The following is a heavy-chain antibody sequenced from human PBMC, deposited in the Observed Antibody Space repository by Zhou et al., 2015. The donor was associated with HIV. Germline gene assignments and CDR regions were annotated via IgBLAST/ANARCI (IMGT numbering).Heavy chain of an antibody. CDR1: GYTFTDYY. V-gene: IGHV1-69*01. CDR3: ARDLGSGGDGYTQFDY. J-gene: IGHJ4*02. CDR2: IIPIFGTA. D-gene: IGHD5-24*01. Sequence: QVQLVQSGAGVKKPGASVRVSCKASGYTFTDYYIHWVRQAPGQGLEWMGGIIPIFGTANYAQKFQGRVTITADESTSTAYMELSSLRSEDTAVYYCARDLGSGGDGYTQFDYWGQGTLVTVSS.